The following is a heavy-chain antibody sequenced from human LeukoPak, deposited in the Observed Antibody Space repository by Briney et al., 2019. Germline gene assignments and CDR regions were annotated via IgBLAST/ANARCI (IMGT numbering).Heavy chain of an antibody. CDR2: MNPNSGDT. D-gene: IGHD3-10*01. CDR3: ARSGFGSGISFDL. J-gene: IGHJ5*02. CDR1: GYTFTGYY. V-gene: IGHV1-8*02. Sequence: ASVKVSCTASGYTFTGYYMHWVRQAPGQGLEWMGWMNPNSGDTGYPQKFQGRVTMTRDTSITTAYMELSSLRSEDTAVYYCARSGFGSGISFDLWGQGTLVTVSS.